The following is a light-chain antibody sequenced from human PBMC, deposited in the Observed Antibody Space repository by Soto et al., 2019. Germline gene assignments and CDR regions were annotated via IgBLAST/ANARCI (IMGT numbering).Light chain of an antibody. CDR3: QQYNKWPRT. Sequence: IVLTQSPATLSLSPGIRATLSCRASQSVSSYLAWYQQKPGQAPRLLIYDASNRATGIPARFSGSGSGTEFTLTISSLQSEDFAVYNCQQYNKWPRTFGQGTKVDI. J-gene: IGKJ2*01. CDR2: DAS. CDR1: QSVSSY. V-gene: IGKV3-11*01.